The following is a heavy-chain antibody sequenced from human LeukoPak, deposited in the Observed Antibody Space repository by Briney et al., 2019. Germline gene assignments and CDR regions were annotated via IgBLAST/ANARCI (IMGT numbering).Heavy chain of an antibody. V-gene: IGHV3-21*01. Sequence: GGSLRLSCAASGFTFSSYSMNWVRQAPGKGLEWVSSISSSSYIYYADSVKGRFTISRDNSKNTLYLQMNSLRAEDTAVYYCARTYSWSLSRFDYWGQGTLVTVSS. CDR2: ISSSSYI. CDR1: GFTFSSYS. J-gene: IGHJ4*02. D-gene: IGHD3-16*02. CDR3: ARTYSWSLSRFDY.